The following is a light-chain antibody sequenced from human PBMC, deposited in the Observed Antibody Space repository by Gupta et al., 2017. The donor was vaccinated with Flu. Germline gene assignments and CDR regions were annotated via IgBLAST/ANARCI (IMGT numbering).Light chain of an antibody. J-gene: IGKJ3*01. V-gene: IGKV1-39*01. CDR2: AAS. Sequence: IQLTQEPSSLSACEGDSIIITCRASRSIARYLNWYRQTPGQAPQLLVYAASSLQAGVPSRFSGSGSGTEFTLTISGLEPGDFGTYYCQQSYTPPLTFGPGTKVDVK. CDR1: RSIARY. CDR3: QQSYTPPLT.